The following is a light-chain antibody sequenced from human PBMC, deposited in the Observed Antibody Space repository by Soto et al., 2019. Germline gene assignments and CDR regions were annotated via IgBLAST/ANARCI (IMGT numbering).Light chain of an antibody. CDR1: SSNIGSNT. CDR3: AAWDDSLNGYV. Sequence: QSVLTQPPSASGTPGQRVTISCSGSSSNIGSNTVNWYQQLPGTAPKLLIYSINHRPSGVPDRFSGSKSDTSASLAISGLQSEDEADYYCAAWDDSLNGYVFGTGTKLTVL. J-gene: IGLJ1*01. V-gene: IGLV1-44*01. CDR2: SIN.